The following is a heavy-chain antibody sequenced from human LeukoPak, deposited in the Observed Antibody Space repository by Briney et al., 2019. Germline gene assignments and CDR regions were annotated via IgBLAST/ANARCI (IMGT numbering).Heavy chain of an antibody. D-gene: IGHD6-19*01. CDR1: GYTFTSYG. J-gene: IGHJ4*02. CDR3: ARDAGISSGWHRELDY. Sequence: ASVKVSCKASGYTFTSYGISWVRQAPGQGLEWMGWVSAYNGNTNYAQKLQGRVTMTTDTSTSTAYMELRSLRSDDTAVYYCARDAGISSGWHRELDYWGQGTLVTVSS. V-gene: IGHV1-18*01. CDR2: VSAYNGNT.